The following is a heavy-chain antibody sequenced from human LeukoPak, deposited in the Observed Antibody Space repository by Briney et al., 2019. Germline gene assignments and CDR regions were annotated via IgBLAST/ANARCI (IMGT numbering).Heavy chain of an antibody. CDR1: GGSISSYY. V-gene: IGHV4-59*01. D-gene: IGHD2-15*01. J-gene: IGHJ3*02. Sequence: KPSETLSLTCTVSGGSISSYYWSWIRQPPGKGLEWIGYIYYSGSTNYNPSLKSRVTISVDTSKNQFSLKLSSVTAADTAVYYCARGHVARGALDIWGQGTMVTVSS. CDR2: IYYSGST. CDR3: ARGHVARGALDI.